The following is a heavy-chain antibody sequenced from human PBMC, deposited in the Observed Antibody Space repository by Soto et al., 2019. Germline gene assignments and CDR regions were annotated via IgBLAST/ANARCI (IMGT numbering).Heavy chain of an antibody. CDR2: IHGSGAGT. CDR3: PKDAVARNGGWDWFDP. D-gene: IGHD6-19*01. J-gene: IGHJ5*02. Sequence: EVQLLESGGGLVQPGGSLRLSCEASGFTFSNYAMSWARQAPGKGLEWVSSIHGSGAGTYYADSVKGRFTVSRDVSKETLYLQMSSLTVDDTAVYYCPKDAVARNGGWDWFDPWGQGTLVTVAS. V-gene: IGHV3-23*01. CDR1: GFTFSNYA.